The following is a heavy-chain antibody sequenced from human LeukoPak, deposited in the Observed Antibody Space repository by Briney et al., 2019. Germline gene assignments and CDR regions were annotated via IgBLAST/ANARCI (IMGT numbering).Heavy chain of an antibody. D-gene: IGHD3-22*01. J-gene: IGHJ6*03. Sequence: SETLSLTCTVSGYSISSGYYWGWIRQPPGKGLEWIGEINHSGSTNYNPSLKSRVTISVDTSKNQFSLKLSSVTAADTAVYYCARRRYYYDSSGYYYYYYYMDVWGKGTTVTISS. CDR1: GYSISSGYY. CDR3: ARRRYYYDSSGYYYYYYYMDV. CDR2: INHSGST. V-gene: IGHV4-38-2*02.